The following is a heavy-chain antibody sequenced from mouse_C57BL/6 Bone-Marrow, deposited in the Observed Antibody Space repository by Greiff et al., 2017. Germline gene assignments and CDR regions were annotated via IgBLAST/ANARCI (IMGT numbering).Heavy chain of an antibody. J-gene: IGHJ1*03. D-gene: IGHD4-1*01. Sequence: QVQLQQSGPELVKPGASVKLSCKASGYTFTSYDINWVKQRPGQGLEWIGWIYPRDGSTKYNEKFKGKATLTVDTSSSTAYMELHSLTSEDSAVYFGARVNNWDGWYFDVWGTGTTVTVSS. V-gene: IGHV1-85*01. CDR3: ARVNNWDGWYFDV. CDR1: GYTFTSYD. CDR2: IYPRDGST.